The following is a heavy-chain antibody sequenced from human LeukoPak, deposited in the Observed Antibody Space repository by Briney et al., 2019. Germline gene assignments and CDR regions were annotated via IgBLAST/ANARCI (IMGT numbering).Heavy chain of an antibody. V-gene: IGHV1-8*03. CDR1: GYTFTSYD. Sequence: ASVKVSCKASGYTFTSYDVNWVRQATGQGLEWMGWMNPNSGNTGYAQKFQGRVTITRNTSISTAYMELSSLRSEDTAVYYCARGSPLWFGELRQHFDYWGQGTLVTVSS. J-gene: IGHJ4*02. CDR2: MNPNSGNT. D-gene: IGHD3-10*01. CDR3: ARGSPLWFGELRQHFDY.